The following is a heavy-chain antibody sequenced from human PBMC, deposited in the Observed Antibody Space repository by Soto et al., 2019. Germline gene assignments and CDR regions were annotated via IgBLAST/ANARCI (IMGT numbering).Heavy chain of an antibody. J-gene: IGHJ6*03. V-gene: IGHV1-8*01. CDR2: MNPNSGNT. CDR3: ASSWGYYYYMDV. CDR1: GYTFTSYD. D-gene: IGHD7-27*01. Sequence: GASVKVSCKASGYTFTSYDINWVRQATGRGLEWMGWMNPNSGNTGYAQKFQGRVTMTRNTSISTAYMELSSLRSEDTAVYYCASSWGYYYYMDVWGKGTTVTVSS.